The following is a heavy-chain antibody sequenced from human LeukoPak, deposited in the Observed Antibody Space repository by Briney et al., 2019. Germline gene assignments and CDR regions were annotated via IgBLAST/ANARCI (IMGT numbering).Heavy chain of an antibody. CDR3: ATFRLGLYDAFDI. D-gene: IGHD2-2*02. V-gene: IGHV3-21*01. CDR1: GFTFSSYS. CDR2: ISSSSSYI. Sequence: PGGSLRLSCAASGFTFSSYSMNWVRQAPRKGLEWVSSISSSSSYIYYADSVKGRFTISRDNAKNSLYLQMNSLRAEDTAVYYCATFRLGLYDAFDIWGQGTMVTVSS. J-gene: IGHJ3*02.